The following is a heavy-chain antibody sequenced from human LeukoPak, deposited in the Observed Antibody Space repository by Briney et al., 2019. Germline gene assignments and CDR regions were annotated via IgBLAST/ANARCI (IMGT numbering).Heavy chain of an antibody. CDR1: GLTFSRYS. J-gene: IGHJ4*02. D-gene: IGHD4-23*01. CDR3: ARDYGGSSPFDY. V-gene: IGHV3-21*06. CDR2: ISSGSSYI. Sequence: GGSLRLSCAAPGLTFSRYSMNWVRQAPGKGLEWVSSISSGSSYIYYVDSVKGRFTVSRDNTKNSLYLQMNSLRAEDTAVYYCARDYGGSSPFDYWGQGTLVTVSS.